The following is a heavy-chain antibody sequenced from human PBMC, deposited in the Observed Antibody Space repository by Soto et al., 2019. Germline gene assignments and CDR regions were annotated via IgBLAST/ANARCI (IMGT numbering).Heavy chain of an antibody. Sequence: GESLKISCRTSGYKFTSSWIAWVRQMPGKGLEWMGIIFPSDSDTRYSPSFQGQVTISADRSTSTVFLQWASLKASDTAVHFCARKDKSGYFNWFDPWGQGTLVTVSS. D-gene: IGHD3-22*01. CDR2: IFPSDSDT. V-gene: IGHV5-51*01. J-gene: IGHJ5*02. CDR1: GYKFTSSW. CDR3: ARKDKSGYFNWFDP.